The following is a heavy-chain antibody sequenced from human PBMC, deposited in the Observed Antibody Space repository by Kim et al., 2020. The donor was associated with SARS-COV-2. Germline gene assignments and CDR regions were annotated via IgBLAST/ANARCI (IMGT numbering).Heavy chain of an antibody. V-gene: IGHV1-69*13. CDR3: ARVSPGELRPDY. D-gene: IGHD3-10*01. CDR1: GGTFSSYA. CDR2: IIPIFGTA. J-gene: IGHJ4*02. Sequence: SVKVSCKASGGTFSSYAISWVRQAPGQGLEWMGGIIPIFGTANYAQKFQGRVTITADESTSTAYMELSSLRSEDTAVYYCARVSPGELRPDYWGQGTLVTVSS.